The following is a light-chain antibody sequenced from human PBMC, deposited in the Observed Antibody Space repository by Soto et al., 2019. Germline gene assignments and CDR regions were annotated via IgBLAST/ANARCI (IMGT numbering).Light chain of an antibody. J-gene: IGKJ4*02. CDR2: GAS. Sequence: EIVLTQSPGTLSLSPGESATLSCRASQSVRSNYLAWYQQKPGQAPRLLIFGASNRATGLPPRFSGRGSGTDLTLIISRREPEDFAVYYCQQYGSSPLTFGGGTKVDIK. CDR1: QSVRSNY. V-gene: IGKV3-20*01. CDR3: QQYGSSPLT.